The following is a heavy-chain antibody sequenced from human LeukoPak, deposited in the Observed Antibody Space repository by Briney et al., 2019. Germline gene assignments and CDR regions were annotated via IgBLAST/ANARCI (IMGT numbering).Heavy chain of an antibody. Sequence: PGGSLRLSCAASGFTFSTYDMNWVRQAPGKGLEWVSSISSASNYINYADSVKGRFTISRDNAKSSLYLQMNSLRAVDTAVYYCARTLFGAYNWFDPWGQGALVTVSS. CDR2: ISSASNYI. V-gene: IGHV3-21*01. D-gene: IGHD3-3*01. J-gene: IGHJ5*02. CDR3: ARTLFGAYNWFDP. CDR1: GFTFSTYD.